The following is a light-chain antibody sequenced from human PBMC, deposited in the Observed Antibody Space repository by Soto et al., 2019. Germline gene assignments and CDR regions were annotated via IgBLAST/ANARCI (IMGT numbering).Light chain of an antibody. Sequence: EIVLTQSPGTLSLSPGERATLSCRASQSVSDNQLAWYQQKPGQGPRLLIYAASSRATDIPDRFSGSASGTDFTFIISRLEPEDFGMYYCHQYGSLPHTFGQGTKVESK. V-gene: IGKV3-20*01. CDR1: QSVSDNQ. J-gene: IGKJ2*01. CDR3: HQYGSLPHT. CDR2: AAS.